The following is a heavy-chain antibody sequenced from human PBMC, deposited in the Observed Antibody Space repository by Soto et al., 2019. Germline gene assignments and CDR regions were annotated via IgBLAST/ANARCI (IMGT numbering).Heavy chain of an antibody. V-gene: IGHV3-23*01. J-gene: IGHJ4*02. CDR2: ISVSGGST. D-gene: IGHD6-19*01. CDR3: AKSKGIAVAEGVY. Sequence: GGSLRLSCAASGFTFSSYAISWVRQAPGKGLEWVSAISVSGGSTYYADSVKGRFTISRDNSKNTLYLQMNSLRAEDTAVYYCAKSKGIAVAEGVYWGQGTLVTVSS. CDR1: GFTFSSYA.